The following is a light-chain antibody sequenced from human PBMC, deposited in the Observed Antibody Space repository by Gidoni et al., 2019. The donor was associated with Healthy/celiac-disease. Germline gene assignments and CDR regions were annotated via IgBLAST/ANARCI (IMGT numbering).Light chain of an antibody. J-gene: IGLJ3*02. V-gene: IGLV2-14*01. CDR2: EVS. CDR3: SSYTSSSTLLV. CDR1: SSDVGGYNY. Sequence: QSALTQPAPVSGSPGQSITISCTGTSSDVGGYNYVSWYQQHPGKAPKLMIYEVSNRPSGVSTLFSGSKSGNTASLTISGLQAEDEADYYCSSYTSSSTLLVFGGGTKLTVL.